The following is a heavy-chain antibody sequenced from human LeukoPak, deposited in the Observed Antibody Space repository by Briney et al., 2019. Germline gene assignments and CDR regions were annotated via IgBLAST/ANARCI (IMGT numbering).Heavy chain of an antibody. V-gene: IGHV4-34*01. D-gene: IGHD3-22*01. CDR2: INPSGST. CDR3: ARGRQEISMIVVVMTGVSYYLDV. CDR1: GGSFSGYY. Sequence: SETLSLTCAVYGGSFSGYYWTWIRQSPGKGLEWIGEINPSGSTYYSPSLKSRLTISRDTSKNQFSLRLSSVTAADTAVYYCARGRQEISMIVVVMTGVSYYLDVWGKGTTVTVS. J-gene: IGHJ6*03.